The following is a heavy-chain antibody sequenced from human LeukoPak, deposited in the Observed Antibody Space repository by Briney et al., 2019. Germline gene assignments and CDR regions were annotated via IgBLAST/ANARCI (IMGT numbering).Heavy chain of an antibody. D-gene: IGHD6-19*01. V-gene: IGHV4-61*02. CDR1: GGSISSGSYY. CDR3: ARVPGIAVAGTEDAFDI. CDR2: IYTSGST. Sequence: ASQTLSLTCTVSGGSISSGSYYWSWIRQPAGKGLEWIGRIYTSGSTNYNPSLKGRVTISVDTSKSQFSLKLSSVTAADTAVYYCARVPGIAVAGTEDAFDIWGQGTMVTVSS. J-gene: IGHJ3*02.